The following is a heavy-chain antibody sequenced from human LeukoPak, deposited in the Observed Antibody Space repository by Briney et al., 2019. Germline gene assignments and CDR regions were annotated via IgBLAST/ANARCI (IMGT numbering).Heavy chain of an antibody. J-gene: IGHJ4*02. CDR1: GFTFSSYG. CDR3: ARGYSSGWYRDYFDY. V-gene: IGHV3-30*03. CDR2: ISYDGSNK. D-gene: IGHD6-19*01. Sequence: GGSLRLSCAASGFTFSSYGMHWVRQAPGKGLEWVAVISYDGSNKYYADSVKGRFTISRDNSKNTLYLQMNSLRAEDTAVYYCARGYSSGWYRDYFDYWGQGTLVTVSS.